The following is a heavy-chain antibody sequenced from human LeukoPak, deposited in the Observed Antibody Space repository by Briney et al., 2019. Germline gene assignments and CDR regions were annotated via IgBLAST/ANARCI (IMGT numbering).Heavy chain of an antibody. D-gene: IGHD5-18*01. CDR1: GYTFTSYY. J-gene: IGHJ4*02. CDR2: INPNSGGT. CDR3: ARAGGPQLWLADY. V-gene: IGHV1-2*04. Sequence: ASVKVSCKASGYTFTSYYMHWVRQAPGQGLEWMGWINPNSGGTNYAQKFQGWVTMTRDTSISTAYMELSRLRSDDTAVYYCARAGGPQLWLADYWGQGTLVTVSS.